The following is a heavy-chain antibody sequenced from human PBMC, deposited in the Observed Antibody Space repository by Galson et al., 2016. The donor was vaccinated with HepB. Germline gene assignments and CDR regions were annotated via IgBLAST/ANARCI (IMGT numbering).Heavy chain of an antibody. CDR1: GFTFSTYA. CDR3: ASTPNSSIDFYYYGMDV. J-gene: IGHJ6*04. D-gene: IGHD6-6*01. V-gene: IGHV3-23*01. Sequence: SLRLSCAASGFTFSTYAMTWVRQAPGQGLEWVSGISGSGSSTYYAEAVRGRFTMSRDNSKNTLYLQMNSLRAEDTAVYYCASTPNSSIDFYYYGMDVWGKGTTVTVSS. CDR2: ISGSGSST.